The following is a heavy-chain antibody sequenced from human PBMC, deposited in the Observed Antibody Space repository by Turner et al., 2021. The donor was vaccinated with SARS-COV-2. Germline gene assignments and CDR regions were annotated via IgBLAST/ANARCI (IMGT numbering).Heavy chain of an antibody. Sequence: EVQLVESGGGLVQPGGSLRLSCAASGFTFSSYDMHCVRQATGKGLGVVSVIGTAGDTYYPGSVKGRFTISRENAKNSLYLQMNTLRAGDTAVYYCARANYDSSGYYCYFDYGGQGTLVTVSS. J-gene: IGHJ4*02. CDR2: IGTAGDT. V-gene: IGHV3-13*04. D-gene: IGHD3-22*01. CDR1: GFTFSSYD. CDR3: ARANYDSSGYYCYFDY.